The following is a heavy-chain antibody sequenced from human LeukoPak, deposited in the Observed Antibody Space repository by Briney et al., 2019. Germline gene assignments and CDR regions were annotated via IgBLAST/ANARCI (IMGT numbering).Heavy chain of an antibody. V-gene: IGHV3-48*03. Sequence: GGSLRLSCAASGFTFSSYEMNWVRQAPGKGLEWVSYISSSGSTIYYADSVKGRFTISRDNAKTSLYLQMNSLRAEDTAVYYCARERRKRGFDYWGQGTLVTVSS. J-gene: IGHJ4*02. CDR1: GFTFSSYE. CDR2: ISSSGSTI. D-gene: IGHD1-1*01. CDR3: ARERRKRGFDY.